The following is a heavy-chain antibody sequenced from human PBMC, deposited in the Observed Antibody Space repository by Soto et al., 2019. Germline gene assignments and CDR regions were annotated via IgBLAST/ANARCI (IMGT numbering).Heavy chain of an antibody. D-gene: IGHD6-13*01. CDR1: GGSISSYY. CDR2: IYYSGST. V-gene: IGHV4-59*08. J-gene: IGHJ4*02. CDR3: ASLAAAGTLDY. Sequence: PETLSLTCTVSGGSISSYYWSWIRQPPGKGLEWIGYIYYSGSTNYNPSLKSRVTISVDTSKNQFSLKLSSVTAAGTGVYYCASLAAAGTLDYRGQGTLVTVSS.